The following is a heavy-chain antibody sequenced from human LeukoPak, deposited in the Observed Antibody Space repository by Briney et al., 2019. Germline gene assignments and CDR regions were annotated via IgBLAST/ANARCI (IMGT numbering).Heavy chain of an antibody. CDR2: ISYDGSNK. CDR3: ARGWYYYDSSGYYPDY. D-gene: IGHD3-22*01. CDR1: GFTFSSYA. Sequence: GRPLRLSCAASGFTFSSYAMHWVRQAPGKGLEWVAVISYDGSNKYYADSVKGRFTISRDNSKNTLYLQMNSLRAEDTAVYYCARGWYYYDSSGYYPDYWGQGTLVTVSS. V-gene: IGHV3-30*01. J-gene: IGHJ4*02.